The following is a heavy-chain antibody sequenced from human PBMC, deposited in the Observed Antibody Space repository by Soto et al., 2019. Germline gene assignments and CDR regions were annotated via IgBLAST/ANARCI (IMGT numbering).Heavy chain of an antibody. CDR1: GFTFGNYW. Sequence: LRLSCAASGFTFGNYWMHWVRQAPGKGLEWVSRMNSDGSTTNYADSVKGRFTVSRDNAKNTLYLQMNSLRAEDTAVYYCATAEVDYWGPGTLVTVSS. J-gene: IGHJ4*02. CDR3: ATAEVDY. V-gene: IGHV3-74*01. CDR2: MNSDGSTT.